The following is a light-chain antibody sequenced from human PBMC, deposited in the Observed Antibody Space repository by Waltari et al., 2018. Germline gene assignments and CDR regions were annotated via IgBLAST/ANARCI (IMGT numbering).Light chain of an antibody. J-gene: IGKJ5*01. V-gene: IGKV3-15*01. CDR1: QSVSSN. CDR3: QQYNNWPIT. Sequence: EIVMTQSQATLSVSPGERATLSCRASQSVSSNLAGYQQKPGQAPSLLIYGASTRATGIPARFSGSGSGTEFTLTISSLQSEDFAVYYCQQYNNWPITFGQGTRLEIK. CDR2: GAS.